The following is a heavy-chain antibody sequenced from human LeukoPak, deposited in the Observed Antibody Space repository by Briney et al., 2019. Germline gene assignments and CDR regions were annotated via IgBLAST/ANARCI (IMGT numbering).Heavy chain of an antibody. Sequence: GGSLRLSCEASGFPFSSYAMNWVRKAPGKGLEWVSSISGSGGSTYYADSVKGRFTISRDKSKNTVYLQMNSLRAEDTAVYYCAKERGYGYNHIDYWGQGTLVTVSS. CDR2: ISGSGGST. CDR1: GFPFSSYA. D-gene: IGHD5-24*01. V-gene: IGHV3-23*01. J-gene: IGHJ4*02. CDR3: AKERGYGYNHIDY.